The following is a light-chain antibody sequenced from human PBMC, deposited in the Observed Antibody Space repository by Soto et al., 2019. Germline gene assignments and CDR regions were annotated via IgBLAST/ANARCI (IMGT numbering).Light chain of an antibody. Sequence: EIVLTQSPATLSLSPGERVTLSCRASQNVSTYLAWYQQKPGQAPRLLIYDASDRATGIPARFSRSGSGTDFTLTISSPEPEDSAVYYCQQRTNWLTFGPGTKVD. V-gene: IGKV3-11*01. CDR2: DAS. J-gene: IGKJ3*01. CDR1: QNVSTY. CDR3: QQRTNWLT.